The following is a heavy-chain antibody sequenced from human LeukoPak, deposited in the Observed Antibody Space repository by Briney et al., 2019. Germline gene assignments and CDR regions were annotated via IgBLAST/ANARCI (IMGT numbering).Heavy chain of an antibody. CDR3: ARGRVTYYYGSGSFWFDP. CDR2: INPNSGGT. CDR1: GYTFTGYY. D-gene: IGHD3-10*01. Sequence: GSVKVSCKASGYTFTGYYMHWVRQAPGQGLEWMGWINPNSGGTNYAQKFQGRVTMTRDTSISTAYMELSRLRSDDTAVYYCARGRVTYYYGSGSFWFDPWGQGTLVTVSS. J-gene: IGHJ5*02. V-gene: IGHV1-2*02.